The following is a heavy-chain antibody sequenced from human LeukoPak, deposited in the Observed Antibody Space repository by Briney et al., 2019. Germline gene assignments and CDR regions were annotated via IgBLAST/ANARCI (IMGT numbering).Heavy chain of an antibody. J-gene: IGHJ2*01. CDR3: ARDPLEGSWYFDL. V-gene: IGHV3-21*01. D-gene: IGHD5-24*01. CDR2: ISSTSTYI. Sequence: GGSLRLSCAASGFTFSSYSVNWVRQAPGKGLEWVSFISSTSTYIYYADSVKGRFTISGDNAKNSLFLQMNSLRAEDTAVYYCARDPLEGSWYFDLWGRGTLVTVSS. CDR1: GFTFSSYS.